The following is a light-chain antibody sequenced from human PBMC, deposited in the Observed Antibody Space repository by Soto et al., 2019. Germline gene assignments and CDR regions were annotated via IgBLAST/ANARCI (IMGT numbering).Light chain of an antibody. Sequence: DIQMTQSPSSVSASVGDRVTITCRASQGISNWLAWYQQKAGKAPKLLIYATSTLQSGVPSRFRGSGSGTELTLTISSLQPDDVASYYCQQANSFPYTFGQGTKLEIK. CDR1: QGISNW. CDR3: QQANSFPYT. V-gene: IGKV1-12*01. J-gene: IGKJ2*01. CDR2: ATS.